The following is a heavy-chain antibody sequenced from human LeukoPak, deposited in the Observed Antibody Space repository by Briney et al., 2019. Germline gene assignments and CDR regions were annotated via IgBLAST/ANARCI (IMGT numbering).Heavy chain of an antibody. V-gene: IGHV3-30*03. CDR2: ISYDGSNK. Sequence: GGSLRLSCAASGFTFSSYGMHWVRQAPGKGLEWVAVISYDGSNKYYADSVKGRFTISRDNSKNTLYLQMNSLRAEDTAVYYCARVGYYDFWSGSRNVGPALDYWGQGTLVTVSS. J-gene: IGHJ4*02. CDR1: GFTFSSYG. D-gene: IGHD3-3*01. CDR3: ARVGYYDFWSGSRNVGPALDY.